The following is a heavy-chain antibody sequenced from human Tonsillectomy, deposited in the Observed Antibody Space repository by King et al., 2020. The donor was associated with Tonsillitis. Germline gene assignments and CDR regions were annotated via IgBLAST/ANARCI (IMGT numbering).Heavy chain of an antibody. V-gene: IGHV3-49*03. J-gene: IGHJ4*02. Sequence: VQLVESGGGLVQPGRSLRLSCTASGFTFGDYAMSWFRQAPGKGLEWVGFIRSKAYGGTTEYAASVKGRFTISRDYSKSIAYLQMNSLKTEDTAVYYCTRAGKNSCFDYWGQGTLVTVSS. CDR3: TRAGKNSCFDY. CDR1: GFTFGDYA. D-gene: IGHD2-21*01. CDR2: IRSKAYGGTT.